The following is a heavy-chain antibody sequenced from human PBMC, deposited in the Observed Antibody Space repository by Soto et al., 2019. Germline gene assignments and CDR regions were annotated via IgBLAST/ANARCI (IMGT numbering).Heavy chain of an antibody. CDR1: GGSFSGYY. CDR2: INDRGSI. V-gene: IGHV4-34*01. D-gene: IGHD3-9*01. CDR3: ARESHDILTGPPWVWYFDL. J-gene: IGHJ2*01. Sequence: QVQLQQWGAGPLRPLETLSLTCGVSGGSFSGYYWAWIRQSPGKGLEWIGEINDRGSINYNPSLKSLVSISVDTSKNHYSLKLRSVTAADTAVYYCARESHDILTGPPWVWYFDLGGRGTLVTVSS.